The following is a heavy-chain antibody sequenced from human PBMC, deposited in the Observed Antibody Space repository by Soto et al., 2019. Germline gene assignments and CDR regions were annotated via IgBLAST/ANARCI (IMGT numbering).Heavy chain of an antibody. CDR2: IYYSGST. D-gene: IGHD3-22*01. Sequence: PSETLSLTCTVSGGSISSGDYYWSWIRQPPGKGLEWIGYIYYSGSTYYNPSLKSRVTISVDTSKNQFSLKLSSVTAADTAVYYCARIRGSSGYYSTDYWGQGTLVTVSS. J-gene: IGHJ4*02. CDR3: ARIRGSSGYYSTDY. V-gene: IGHV4-30-4*01. CDR1: GGSISSGDYY.